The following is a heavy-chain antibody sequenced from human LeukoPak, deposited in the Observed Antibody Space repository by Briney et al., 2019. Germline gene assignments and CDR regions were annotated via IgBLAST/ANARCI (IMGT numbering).Heavy chain of an antibody. CDR3: AGASGDLTYYYYYMDV. CDR1: GGSLSGYY. D-gene: IGHD4-17*01. V-gene: IGHV4-59*12. Sequence: SETLSLTCTVSGGSLSGYYWSWIRQPPGKGLEWIGYIYYSGTTNYNPSLKSRVTISVDTSKNQFSLKLSSVTAADTAVYYCAGASGDLTYYYYYMDVWGKGTTVTVSS. J-gene: IGHJ6*03. CDR2: IYYSGTT.